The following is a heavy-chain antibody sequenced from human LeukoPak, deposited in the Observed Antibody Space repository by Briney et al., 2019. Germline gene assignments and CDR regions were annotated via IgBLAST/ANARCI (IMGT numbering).Heavy chain of an antibody. CDR2: IYYSGST. CDR3: TRESSSSPDS. V-gene: IGHV4-39*01. Sequence: SETLSLTCTVSGGSISSSSYYWGWVRQPPGKGLEWIGSIYYSGSTSYKPSLKSRLTISLDTFKNQFSLKVSSVTAADTAIYYCTRESSSSPDSWGQGTLVTVSS. J-gene: IGHJ5*01. D-gene: IGHD6-6*01. CDR1: GGSISSSSYY.